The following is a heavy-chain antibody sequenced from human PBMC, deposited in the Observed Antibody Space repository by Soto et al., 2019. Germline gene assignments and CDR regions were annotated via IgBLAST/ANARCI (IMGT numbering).Heavy chain of an antibody. CDR2: ISSSSSYI. CDR3: ARDLRRDGYNYNY. J-gene: IGHJ4*02. D-gene: IGHD5-12*01. CDR1: GFTFSSSW. Sequence: GGSLRLSCAASGFTFSSSWMSRVRQAPGKGLEWVSSISSSSSYIYYADSVKGRFTISRDNAKNSLYLQMNSLRAEDTAVYYCARDLRRDGYNYNYWGQGTLVTVSS. V-gene: IGHV3-21*01.